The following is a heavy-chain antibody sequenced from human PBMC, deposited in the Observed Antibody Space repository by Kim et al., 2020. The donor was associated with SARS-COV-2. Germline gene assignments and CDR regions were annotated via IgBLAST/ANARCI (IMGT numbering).Heavy chain of an antibody. V-gene: IGHV3-30*02. D-gene: IGHD3-10*02. Sequence: DSRKGRFTISRDNSKNTLYLQMNSLRAEDTAVYYCAKDLSSYTGHDAFDIWGQGTMVTVSS. CDR3: AKDLSSYTGHDAFDI. J-gene: IGHJ3*02.